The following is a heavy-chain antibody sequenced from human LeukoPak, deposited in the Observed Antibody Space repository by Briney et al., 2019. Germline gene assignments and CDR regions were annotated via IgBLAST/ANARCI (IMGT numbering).Heavy chain of an antibody. Sequence: GGSLRLSCAASGFTFSSYGMHWVRQAPGKGLEWVAVISYDGSNKCYADSVKGRFTISRDNSKNTLYLQMNSLRAEDTAVYYCAKSYSWVTTSPWFDPWGQGTLVTVSS. J-gene: IGHJ5*02. CDR1: GFTFSSYG. D-gene: IGHD4-17*01. V-gene: IGHV3-30*18. CDR2: ISYDGSNK. CDR3: AKSYSWVTTSPWFDP.